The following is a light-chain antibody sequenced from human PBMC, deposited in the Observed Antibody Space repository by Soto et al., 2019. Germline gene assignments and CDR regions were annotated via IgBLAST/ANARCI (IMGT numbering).Light chain of an antibody. V-gene: IGKV1-39*01. CDR2: TSG. Sequence: IQMTQSPSSLSASVGDRVTITCRASQRITTYLNWYQQKPGEAPKLLISTSGTLQRGVPSRFSGSGSGTEGRLTITALRPEDVATYFCQQTYSTPYTFGQGTKLEIK. CDR1: QRITTY. J-gene: IGKJ2*01. CDR3: QQTYSTPYT.